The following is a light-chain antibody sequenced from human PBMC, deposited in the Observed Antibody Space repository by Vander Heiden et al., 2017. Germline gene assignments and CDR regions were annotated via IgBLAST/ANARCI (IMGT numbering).Light chain of an antibody. CDR3: QQTYNTPQT. V-gene: IGKV1-39*01. CDR1: QSISRY. J-gene: IGKJ1*01. Sequence: DIQMTQSPSSLSASIGDRVTSTCRASQSISRYLNWYRQIPGKAPKLLIYTTSTLQSGVPSRFRGSGSGTDFTLTISSLQPEDFATYYCQQTYNTPQTFGQGTKVEIK. CDR2: TTS.